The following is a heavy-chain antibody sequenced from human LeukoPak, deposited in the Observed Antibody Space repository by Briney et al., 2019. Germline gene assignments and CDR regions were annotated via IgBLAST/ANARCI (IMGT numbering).Heavy chain of an antibody. D-gene: IGHD4-17*01. J-gene: IGHJ2*01. CDR2: ISGGGGST. V-gene: IGHV3-23*01. Sequence: GGSLRLSCAASGFIFSSYGMTWVRQSPGKGLECVSAISGGGGSTYYADSVKGRFTMSRDNSKNTLYLQMNSLRAEDTAVYYCAKDHTTVTTRPHLNWYFDLWGRGTLVTVSS. CDR3: AKDHTTVTTRPHLNWYFDL. CDR1: GFIFSSYG.